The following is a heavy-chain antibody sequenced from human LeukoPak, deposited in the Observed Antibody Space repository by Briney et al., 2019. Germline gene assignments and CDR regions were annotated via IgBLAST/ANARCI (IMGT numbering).Heavy chain of an antibody. D-gene: IGHD3-3*01. J-gene: IGHJ6*03. CDR2: INPNSGGT. Sequence: ASVKVSCKASGYTFTGYYMHWVRQAPGQGLEWMGWINPNSGGTNYAQKFQGRVTMTRDTSISTAYMELSRLRSDDTAVYYCARDPSPKCYDFWSGYSPEPAYYYYYMDVWGKGTTVTVSS. CDR1: GYTFTGYY. V-gene: IGHV1-2*02. CDR3: ARDPSPKCYDFWSGYSPEPAYYYYYMDV.